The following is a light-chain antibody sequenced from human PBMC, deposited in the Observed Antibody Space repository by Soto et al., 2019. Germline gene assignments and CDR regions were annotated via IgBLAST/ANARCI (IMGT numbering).Light chain of an antibody. Sequence: EIVMTQSPATLSVSPGERATLSYRASQSFRNNLAWYQQKPGQAPSLLIYGASSRATGIPDRFSGSGSGTDFTLTISRLEPEDFAVYYCQRYGSSLSWTFGQGTKVDI. V-gene: IGKV3-20*01. J-gene: IGKJ1*01. CDR2: GAS. CDR3: QRYGSSLSWT. CDR1: QSFRNN.